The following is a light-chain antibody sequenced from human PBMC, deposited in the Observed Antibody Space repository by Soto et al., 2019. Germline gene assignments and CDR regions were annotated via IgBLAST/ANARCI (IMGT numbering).Light chain of an antibody. J-gene: IGKJ5*01. CDR1: RGISSN. Sequence: LVMTHSPATLSVSPGERATLSCRASRGISSNLAWYQQKPGQAPRLLIYDAYSRATGVTARFSGSGSGTEFSLTISSLQSEDFAVYYCQQYSKWPITFGQGTRLEIK. V-gene: IGKV3D-15*01. CDR3: QQYSKWPIT. CDR2: DAY.